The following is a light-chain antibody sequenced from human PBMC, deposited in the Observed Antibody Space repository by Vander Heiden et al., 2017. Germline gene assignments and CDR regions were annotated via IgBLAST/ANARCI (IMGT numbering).Light chain of an antibody. CDR1: QSVSSSY. Sequence: EIVLTQSPGTLSLSPGERATLSCRASQSVSSSYLAWYQQKPGQAPRLLIYGASSRATGIPDTFRGSGSGTDFTLTISRLEPEDFAVYYCQQDGSSPTFGGGTKVEIK. CDR2: GAS. CDR3: QQDGSSPT. J-gene: IGKJ4*01. V-gene: IGKV3-20*01.